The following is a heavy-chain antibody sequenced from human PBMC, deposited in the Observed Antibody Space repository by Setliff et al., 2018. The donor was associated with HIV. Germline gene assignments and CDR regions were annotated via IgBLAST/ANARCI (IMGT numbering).Heavy chain of an antibody. CDR1: GGSISSHY. D-gene: IGHD1-20*01. CDR2: IYYSGST. V-gene: IGHV4-59*11. CDR3: ARVPGPITPIDY. J-gene: IGHJ4*02. Sequence: SETLSLTCTVSGGSISSHYWSWIRQPPGKGLEWIGSIYYSGSTNYNPSLKSRVTISVDTSKNQFSLKLSSVTAADTAVYYCARVPGPITPIDYWGQGTLVTVSS.